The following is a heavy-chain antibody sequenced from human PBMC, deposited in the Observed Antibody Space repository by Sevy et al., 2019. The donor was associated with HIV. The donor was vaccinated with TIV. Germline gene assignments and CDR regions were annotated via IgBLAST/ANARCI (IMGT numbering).Heavy chain of an antibody. Sequence: GGSLRLSCAASGFTFSSYSMNWVRQAPGKGLEWVSSISSSSSYIYYADSVKGRFTISRDNAKNSLYLQMNSLRAEDTAVYYCAREPDTDMGLDAFDIWGQGTMVTVSS. CDR1: GFTFSSYS. D-gene: IGHD5-18*01. CDR2: ISSSSSYI. CDR3: AREPDTDMGLDAFDI. J-gene: IGHJ3*02. V-gene: IGHV3-21*01.